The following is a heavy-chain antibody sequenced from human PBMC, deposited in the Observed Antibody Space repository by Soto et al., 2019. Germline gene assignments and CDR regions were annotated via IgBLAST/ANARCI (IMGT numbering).Heavy chain of an antibody. CDR2: SSATGAGT. D-gene: IGHD1-7*01. V-gene: IGHV3-23*01. CDR3: AKDRRAGGNYGFYSDF. Sequence: EVQLLESGGGLVQPGGSLRLSCEASGFTFSSYGMTWVRQAPGKGLEWVSFSSATGAGTYYADSVKGRFTISRDNAKNTLYLQMTSLRADDTAVYSCAKDRRAGGNYGFYSDFGSQGALVIVSS. CDR1: GFTFSSYG. J-gene: IGHJ4*02.